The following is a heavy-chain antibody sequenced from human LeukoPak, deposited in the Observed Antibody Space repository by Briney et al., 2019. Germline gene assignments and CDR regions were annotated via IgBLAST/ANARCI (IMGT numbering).Heavy chain of an antibody. D-gene: IGHD2-15*01. J-gene: IGHJ3*02. CDR3: ARERCNGATCYRAFDI. Sequence: GGSLRLSCAASGFTFSSYGMHWVRQAPGEEPVWVSRINGDATSTASADSVKGRFTTSRDNAKNTLYLQMNSLRVEDTAVYYCARERCNGATCYRAFDIWGQGTMVTVSS. CDR2: INGDATST. CDR1: GFTFSSYG. V-gene: IGHV3-74*01.